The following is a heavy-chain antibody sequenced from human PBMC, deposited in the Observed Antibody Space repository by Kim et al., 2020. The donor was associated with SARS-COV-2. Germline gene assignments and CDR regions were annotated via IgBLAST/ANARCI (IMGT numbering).Heavy chain of an antibody. V-gene: IGHV3-9*01. CDR2: ISWNSGSI. CDR1: GFTFGDYA. CDR3: AKDIYYYDSSGSFDY. J-gene: IGHJ4*02. Sequence: GGSLRLSCAASGFTFGDYAMHWVRQAPGKGLEWVSGISWNSGSIGYVDSVKGRFTISRDNAKNSLYLQMNSLRAEDTALYYCAKDIYYYDSSGSFDYWGQGTLVTVSS. D-gene: IGHD3-22*01.